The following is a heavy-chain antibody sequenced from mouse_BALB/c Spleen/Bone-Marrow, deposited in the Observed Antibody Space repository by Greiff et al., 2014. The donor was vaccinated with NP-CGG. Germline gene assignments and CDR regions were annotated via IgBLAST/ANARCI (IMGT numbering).Heavy chain of an antibody. CDR1: GFTFTDYY. V-gene: IGHV7-3*02. CDR2: IRNKAYGYTT. J-gene: IGHJ4*01. CDR3: ARFPMDY. Sequence: EVQRVESGGGLVQPGGSLRLSCTPSGFTFTDYYTSWVRQPPGKALEWLAFIRNKAYGYTTEYSASVRGRFTISRDNSQSILYLQMNTLRAEDSATYYCARFPMDYWGQGTSVTVSS.